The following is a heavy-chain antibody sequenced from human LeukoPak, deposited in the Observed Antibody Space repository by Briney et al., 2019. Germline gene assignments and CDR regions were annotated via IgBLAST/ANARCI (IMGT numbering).Heavy chain of an antibody. D-gene: IGHD6-19*01. CDR1: GGSVSSTTYY. Sequence: SETLSLTCTVSGGSVSSTTYYWSWIRQHPGKGLEWIGNIYYTGTTYYNPSLQSRLTMSVDTSKNQFSLRLSSVTAADTAVYYCARVDDSRSGWYHVDYWGQGTLVTVSS. J-gene: IGHJ4*02. CDR2: IYYTGTT. CDR3: ARVDDSRSGWYHVDY. V-gene: IGHV4-31*03.